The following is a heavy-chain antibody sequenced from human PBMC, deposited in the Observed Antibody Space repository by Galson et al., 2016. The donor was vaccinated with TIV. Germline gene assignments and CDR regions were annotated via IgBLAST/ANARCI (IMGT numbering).Heavy chain of an antibody. CDR2: ISPSGITM. Sequence: SLRLSCAASGFGFSDYFMTWVRQAPGKGLEWISDISPSGITMYYADSVKGRFTISRDNAKSSLYLQMNTLRVEDTAVYYCTRDVTRMDVWGQGPLVTVSS. CDR3: TRDVTRMDV. J-gene: IGHJ4*02. D-gene: IGHD2-8*01. CDR1: GFGFSDYF. V-gene: IGHV3-11*01.